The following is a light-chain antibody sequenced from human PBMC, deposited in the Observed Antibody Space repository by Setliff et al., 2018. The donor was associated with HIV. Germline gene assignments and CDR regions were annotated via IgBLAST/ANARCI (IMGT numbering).Light chain of an antibody. J-gene: IGLJ3*02. V-gene: IGLV2-14*03. CDR3: SSYTSTNTLG. Sequence: QSALTQPASVSGSPGQSITISCTGTSSDVGSYNYVSWYQQHPGKAPKLVLYDVSNRPSGVSNRFSGSKSGNTASLTISGLQVEDEADYYCSSYTSTNTLGFGGGT. CDR2: DVS. CDR1: SSDVGSYNY.